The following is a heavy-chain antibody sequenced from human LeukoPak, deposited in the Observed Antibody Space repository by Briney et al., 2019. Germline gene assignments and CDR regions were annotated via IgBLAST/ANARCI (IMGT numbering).Heavy chain of an antibody. CDR3: AKVFYRPTMIAVITKGYFDY. J-gene: IGHJ4*02. Sequence: PGGSLRLSCEASGFIFNNYWMSWVRQAPGKGLEWVANIKQDGSEKYYVDSVKGRLTISRDNAKNSLYLQMNSLRAEDTAVYYCAKVFYRPTMIAVITKGYFDYWGQGTLVTVSS. V-gene: IGHV3-7*03. D-gene: IGHD3-22*01. CDR1: GFIFNNYW. CDR2: IKQDGSEK.